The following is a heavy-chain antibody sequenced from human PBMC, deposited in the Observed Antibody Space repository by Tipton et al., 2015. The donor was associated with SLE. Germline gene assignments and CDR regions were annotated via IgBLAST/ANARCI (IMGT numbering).Heavy chain of an antibody. J-gene: IGHJ6*03. Sequence: LRLSCAVYGGSFSDYYWSWIRQPPGKGLEWIGEINHSGSTNYNPSLKSRVTISVDTSKNQFSLKLSSVTAADTAVYYCARGLVYSSSSYYYYYYMDVWGKGTTVTVSS. V-gene: IGHV4-34*01. CDR1: GGSFSDYY. CDR3: ARGLVYSSSSYYYYYYMDV. D-gene: IGHD6-6*01. CDR2: INHSGST.